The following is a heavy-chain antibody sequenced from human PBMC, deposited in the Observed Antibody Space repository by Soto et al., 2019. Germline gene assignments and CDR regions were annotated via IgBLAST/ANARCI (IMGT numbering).Heavy chain of an antibody. CDR1: GGSISSSSYY. CDR2: IYYSGST. J-gene: IGHJ4*02. D-gene: IGHD6-13*01. CDR3: ARHQAGPFDY. Sequence: PSETLSLTCTVSGGSISSSSYYWGWIRQPPGKGLEWIGSIYYSGSTNYNPSLKSRVTISVDTSKNQFSLKLSSVTAADTAVYYCARHQAGPFDYWGQETLVTVSS. V-gene: IGHV4-39*01.